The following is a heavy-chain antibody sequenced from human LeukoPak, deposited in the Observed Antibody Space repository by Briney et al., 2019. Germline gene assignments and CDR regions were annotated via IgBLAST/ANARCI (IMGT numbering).Heavy chain of an antibody. CDR1: GGSISSSSYY. Sequence: PSETLSLTCTVSGGSISSSSYYWSWIRQPPGKGLEWIGSIYYSGSTYYNPSLKSRVTISVDTSKNQFSLKLSSVTAADTAVYYCAREFDYDSSGYYYFDYWGQGTLVTVSS. D-gene: IGHD3-22*01. V-gene: IGHV4-39*07. J-gene: IGHJ4*02. CDR3: AREFDYDSSGYYYFDY. CDR2: IYYSGST.